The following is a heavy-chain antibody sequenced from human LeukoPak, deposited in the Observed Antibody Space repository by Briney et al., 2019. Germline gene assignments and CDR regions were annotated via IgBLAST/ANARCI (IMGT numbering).Heavy chain of an antibody. D-gene: IGHD6-13*01. CDR2: INPNSGGT. CDR1: GYTFTGYY. J-gene: IGHJ4*02. V-gene: IGHV1-2*02. Sequence: ASVKVSCKASGYTFTGYYMHWVRQAPGQGLEWMGWINPNSGGTNYAQKFQGRVTMTRDTSISTAYMELSRLRSDDTAVYYCARGGGYSSSWAKPDYFDYWGQGTLVTVSS. CDR3: ARGGGYSSSWAKPDYFDY.